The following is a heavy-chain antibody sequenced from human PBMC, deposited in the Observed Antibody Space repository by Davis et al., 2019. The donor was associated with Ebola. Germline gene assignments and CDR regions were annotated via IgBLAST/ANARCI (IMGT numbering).Heavy chain of an antibody. CDR3: AKVISIKGGYYFDY. CDR2: ISGSGGST. CDR1: GFTFSSYA. Sequence: GESLKISCAASGFTFSSYAMSWVRQAPGKGLEWVSAISGSGGSTYYADSVKGRFTISRDNSKNTLYLQMNSLRAEDTAVYYCAKVISIKGGYYFDYWGQGTLVTVSS. J-gene: IGHJ4*02. V-gene: IGHV3-23*01.